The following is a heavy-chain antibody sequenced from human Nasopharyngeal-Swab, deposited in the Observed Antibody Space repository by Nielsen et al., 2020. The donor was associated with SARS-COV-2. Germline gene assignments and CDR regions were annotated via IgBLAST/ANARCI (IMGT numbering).Heavy chain of an antibody. J-gene: IGHJ5*02. CDR2: IIPIFGTA. Sequence: SVKVSCKASGGTFSSYAISWVRQAPGQGLERMGGIIPIFGTANYAQKFQGRVAITADESTSTAYMELSSLRSEDTAVYYCARGPIAAAGIRHWFDPWGQGTLVTVSS. CDR3: ARGPIAAAGIRHWFDP. CDR1: GGTFSSYA. V-gene: IGHV1-69*13. D-gene: IGHD6-13*01.